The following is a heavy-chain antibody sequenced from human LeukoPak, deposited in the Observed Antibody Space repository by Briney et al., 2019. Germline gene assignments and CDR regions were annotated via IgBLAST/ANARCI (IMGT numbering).Heavy chain of an antibody. CDR3: SRGGGYCSGGSCYF. CDR2: IRSKTYGGTA. D-gene: IGHD2-15*01. CDR1: GFNFGDYA. Sequence: PGRSLRLSCTASGFNFGDYAMSWFRQAPGKGLEWVGFIRSKTYGGTAEYAASVKGRFTISRDDSKRIAYLQMNSLKTEDTAVYYCSRGGGYCSGGSCYFWGQGTLVAVSS. V-gene: IGHV3-49*03. J-gene: IGHJ4*02.